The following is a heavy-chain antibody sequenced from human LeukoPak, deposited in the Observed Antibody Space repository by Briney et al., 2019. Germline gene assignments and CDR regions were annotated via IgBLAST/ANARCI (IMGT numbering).Heavy chain of an antibody. V-gene: IGHV3-15*01. CDR3: TTDQFDCSGTSCYYYYGMDV. CDR2: IKSKTDGGTT. D-gene: IGHD2-2*01. Sequence: GGSLRLSCAASGFTFSNAWMSWVRQAPGKGLEWVGRIKSKTDGGTTDYAAPVKGRFTISRDDSKNTLYLQMNSLKTEDTAVYYCTTDQFDCSGTSCYYYYGMDVWGKGTTVTVSS. CDR1: GFTFSNAW. J-gene: IGHJ6*04.